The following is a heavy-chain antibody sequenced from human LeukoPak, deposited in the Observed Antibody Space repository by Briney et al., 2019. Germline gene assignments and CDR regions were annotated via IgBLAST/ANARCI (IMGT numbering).Heavy chain of an antibody. Sequence: SETLSLACTVSGGSISSYYWSWIRQPPGKGLEWIGYIYYSGSTNYNPSLKSRVTISVDTSKNQFSLKLSSVTAADTAVYYCAGEGYYYDSSGYFRAFDIWGQGTMVTVSS. CDR2: IYYSGST. CDR1: GGSISSYY. V-gene: IGHV4-59*01. CDR3: AGEGYYYDSSGYFRAFDI. D-gene: IGHD3-22*01. J-gene: IGHJ3*02.